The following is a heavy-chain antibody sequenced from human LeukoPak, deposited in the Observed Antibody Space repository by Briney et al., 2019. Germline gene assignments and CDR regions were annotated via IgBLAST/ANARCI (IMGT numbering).Heavy chain of an antibody. CDR3: ARLSGGTIFGVVIRDSNWFDP. CDR1: GYTFTGYY. Sequence: GASVKVSCKASGYTFTGYYMHWVRQAPGQGLEWMGIINPSGGSTSYAQKFQGRVTMTRDTSTSTVYMELSSLRSEDTAVYYCARLSGGTIFGVVIRDSNWFDPWGQGTLVTVSS. V-gene: IGHV1-46*01. CDR2: INPSGGST. D-gene: IGHD3-3*01. J-gene: IGHJ5*02.